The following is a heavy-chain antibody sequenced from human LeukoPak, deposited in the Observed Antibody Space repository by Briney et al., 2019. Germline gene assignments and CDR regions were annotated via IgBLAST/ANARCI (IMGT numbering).Heavy chain of an antibody. Sequence: GGSLRLSCAASGFTFSTYGMSWVRQAPGKGLEWVSGISGSGGSRFYADSVKGRFTISRDNSKNTLYLQMNSLRAEDTAVYYCARSSGWTHFDYWGQGTLVSVSS. D-gene: IGHD6-19*01. CDR3: ARSSGWTHFDY. J-gene: IGHJ4*02. CDR1: GFTFSTYG. CDR2: ISGSGGSR. V-gene: IGHV3-23*01.